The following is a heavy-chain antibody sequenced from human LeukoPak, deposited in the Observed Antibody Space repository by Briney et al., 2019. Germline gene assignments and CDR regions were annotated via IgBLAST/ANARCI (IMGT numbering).Heavy chain of an antibody. D-gene: IGHD3-22*01. V-gene: IGHV5-51*01. CDR2: IYPADSDT. CDR1: GYSFTNYW. J-gene: IGHJ5*02. Sequence: GESLKISCKGSGYSFTNYWIGWVRQMPGKGLEWMGIIYPADSDTRYSPSFQDQVTISADKSISTAYLQWSSLKASDTAMYYCARSGRQYYYDSSGSQNWFDPWGRGTLVTVSS. CDR3: ARSGRQYYYDSSGSQNWFDP.